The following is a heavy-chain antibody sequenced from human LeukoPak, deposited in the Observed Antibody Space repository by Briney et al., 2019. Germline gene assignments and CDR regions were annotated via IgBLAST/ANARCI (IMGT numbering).Heavy chain of an antibody. D-gene: IGHD6-13*01. V-gene: IGHV4-59*12. Sequence: SETLSLTCTVSGGSLSSYYWSWIRQPPGKGVEWIGYIYYSGSTNYTPSLKSRVTISVDTSKNQFSLKLSSVTAADTAVYYCARGIAAAGLFYYYYYYMDVWGKGTTVTVSS. J-gene: IGHJ6*03. CDR2: IYYSGST. CDR3: ARGIAAAGLFYYYYYYMDV. CDR1: GGSLSSYY.